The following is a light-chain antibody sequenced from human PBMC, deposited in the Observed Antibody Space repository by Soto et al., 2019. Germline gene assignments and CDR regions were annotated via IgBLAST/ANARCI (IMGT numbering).Light chain of an antibody. V-gene: IGKV3D-15*01. J-gene: IGKJ1*01. CDR3: QQYNNWPRT. CDR2: GAS. Sequence: EIFLTQAPATLSVSPGEDVTLSCRASQSVSSDYLAWYQHKPGQAPRLLIHGASSRATGIPDRFSGSGSGTDFTLSISSLQSEDSAVYHCQQYNNWPRTFGQGTKVDI. CDR1: QSVSSD.